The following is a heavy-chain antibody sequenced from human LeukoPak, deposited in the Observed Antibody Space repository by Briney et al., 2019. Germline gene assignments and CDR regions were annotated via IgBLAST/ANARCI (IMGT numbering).Heavy chain of an antibody. J-gene: IGHJ3*02. Sequence: GESLKISCKGSGYNFTNHWIGWVRQMPGKGLEWMGIIFPTDSNTRYSPSFRGQVTISADKSIGTAYLQWSSLKAWDTAIYYCARHSSRWFAGGGFDIWGQGTMVSVSS. D-gene: IGHD6-13*01. CDR1: GYNFTNHW. CDR2: IFPTDSNT. CDR3: ARHSSRWFAGGGFDI. V-gene: IGHV5-51*01.